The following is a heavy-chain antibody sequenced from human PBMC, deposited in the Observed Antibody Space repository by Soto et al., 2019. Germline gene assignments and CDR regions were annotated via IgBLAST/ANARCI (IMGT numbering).Heavy chain of an antibody. CDR2: IWYDGSKK. V-gene: IGHV3-33*01. CDR3: VRDGGIVSLIPLAP. J-gene: IGHJ5*02. CDR1: GFTFSNSG. Sequence: QVQLVESGGGVVQPGRSLRLSCAASGFTFSNSGMHWVRQAPGKGLEWVAVIWYDGSKKYYADSVRGRFTLSKDNSKNTLYLQMNSLRAEDTAVYYCVRDGGIVSLIPLAPWGPGTLVIVSS. D-gene: IGHD3-16*02.